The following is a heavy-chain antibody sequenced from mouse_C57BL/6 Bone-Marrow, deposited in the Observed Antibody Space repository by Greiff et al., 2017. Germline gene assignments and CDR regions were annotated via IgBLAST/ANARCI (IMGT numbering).Heavy chain of an antibody. Sequence: QVQLQQPGAELVKPGASVKVSCKASGYTFTSYWMHWVKQRPGQGLEWIGRIHPSDSDTNYNQKFKGKATLTVDKSSSTAYMQLSSLTSEDSAVYYCAITAYDYDGAWFAYWGQGTLVTVSA. V-gene: IGHV1-74*01. CDR3: AITAYDYDGAWFAY. D-gene: IGHD2-4*01. CDR1: GYTFTSYW. J-gene: IGHJ3*01. CDR2: IHPSDSDT.